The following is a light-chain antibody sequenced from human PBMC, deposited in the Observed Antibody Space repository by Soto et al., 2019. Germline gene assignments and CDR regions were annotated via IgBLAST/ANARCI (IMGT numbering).Light chain of an antibody. V-gene: IGKV3-15*01. CDR2: GAS. CDR3: QQYNNWWT. J-gene: IGKJ1*01. CDR1: QSVSSS. Sequence: EIEMTQPPDTLSVSPGERATLSCRASQSVSSSLAWYQQKPGQTPRLLIYGASTRATGIPARFSGSGSGTEFTLTISSLQSEDSAVYYCQQYNNWWTFGQGTKVDIK.